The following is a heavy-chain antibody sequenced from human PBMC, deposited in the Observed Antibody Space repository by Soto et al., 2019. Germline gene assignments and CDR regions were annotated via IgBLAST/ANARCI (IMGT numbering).Heavy chain of an antibody. D-gene: IGHD6-6*01. V-gene: IGHV1-69*13. CDR1: GCTFSSYA. CDR2: IIPIFGTA. CDR3: ARDPRIGSSPWWFDP. Sequence: SVKVSCKASGCTFSSYAISWVRQAPGQGLEWMGGIIPIFGTANYAQKFQGRVTITADESTSTAYMELSSLRSEDTAVYYCARDPRIGSSPWWFDPWGQGTLVTVSS. J-gene: IGHJ5*02.